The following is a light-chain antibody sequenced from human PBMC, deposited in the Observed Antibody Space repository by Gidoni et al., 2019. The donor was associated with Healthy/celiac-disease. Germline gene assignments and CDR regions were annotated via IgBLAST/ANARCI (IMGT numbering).Light chain of an antibody. Sequence: DSHMRQSPSSLSASVGDRVTITCRASQSISSDLNWYQQKPGKAPKLLTYAASSLQSGVPSRFSGSGSGTDFNLTIRSLQPEDFATYYCQQSYSTPLNTFGQXTKLEIK. CDR1: QSISSD. CDR3: QQSYSTPLNT. J-gene: IGKJ2*01. V-gene: IGKV1-39*01. CDR2: AAS.